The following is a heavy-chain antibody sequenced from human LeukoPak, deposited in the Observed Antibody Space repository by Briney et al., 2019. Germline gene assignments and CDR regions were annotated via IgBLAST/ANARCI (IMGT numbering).Heavy chain of an antibody. J-gene: IGHJ1*01. D-gene: IGHD3-22*01. V-gene: IGHV3-74*01. CDR1: GFTFSRYW. Sequence: TGGSLSLSCEASGFTFSRYWMHWIRQAPGKGLVLISRIKSDGKTNYADSVKGRFTISRDNAKNTVSLQMDSLRAEETGVYYCARAPSEVGGYYPEYFRHWGQGTLVTVSS. CDR3: ARAPSEVGGYYPEYFRH. CDR2: IKSDGKT.